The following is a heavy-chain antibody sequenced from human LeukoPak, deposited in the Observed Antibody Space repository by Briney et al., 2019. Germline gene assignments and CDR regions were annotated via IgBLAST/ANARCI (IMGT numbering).Heavy chain of an antibody. J-gene: IGHJ4*02. CDR3: AREEDSSGYYYY. CDR2: TIPFYGTA. Sequence: EASVKVSCKASGGTFSRYAISWVRQAPGQGLEWMGGTIPFYGTANYVQRFRGRVTITADESTSTAYMELSSLRSEDTAVYYCAREEDSSGYYYYWGQGTLVTVSS. D-gene: IGHD3-22*01. V-gene: IGHV1-69*13. CDR1: GGTFSRYA.